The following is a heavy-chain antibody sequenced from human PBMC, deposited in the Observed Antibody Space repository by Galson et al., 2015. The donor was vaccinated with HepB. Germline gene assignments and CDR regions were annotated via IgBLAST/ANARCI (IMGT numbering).Heavy chain of an antibody. CDR1: GFTFSSCG. D-gene: IGHD2-2*01. V-gene: IGHV3-33*01. J-gene: IGHJ6*01. Sequence: SLRLSCAASGFTFSSCGMHWVRQAPGKGLEWVAVIWYDGSNKYYADSVKGRFTISRDNSNNTVFLQMNSLRPEDTAVFYCAREARCSGTTCSGLPYGMDVWGQGTTVTVSS. CDR3: AREARCSGTTCSGLPYGMDV. CDR2: IWYDGSNK.